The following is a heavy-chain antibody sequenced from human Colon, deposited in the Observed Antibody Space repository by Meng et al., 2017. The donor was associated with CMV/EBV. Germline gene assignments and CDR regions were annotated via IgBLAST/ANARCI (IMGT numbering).Heavy chain of an antibody. Sequence: GGSLRLSCAASGFTISNNYMSWVRQAPGKGLEWVASISQRGTTTSYGDSVKGRVTISRDNSNNTLFVQMNSLTVEDTAVYYCAKGRGGASTSYFDSWGQGTLVTVSS. CDR2: ISQRGTTT. V-gene: IGHV3-23*02. CDR3: AKGRGGASTSYFDS. J-gene: IGHJ4*02. D-gene: IGHD3-10*01. CDR1: GFTISNNY.